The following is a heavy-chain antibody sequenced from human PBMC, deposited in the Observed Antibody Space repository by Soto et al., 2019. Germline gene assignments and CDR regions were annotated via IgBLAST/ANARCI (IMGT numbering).Heavy chain of an antibody. CDR1: ALTYSSYA. V-gene: IGHV3-23*01. D-gene: IGHD3-10*01. J-gene: IGHJ6*01. CDR3: VKDGLLWFGDPSYCRDV. CDR2: ISGSGGST. Sequence: GRSLSLSCAVSALTYSSYAMSWARQAPGKGMEWVSAISGSGGSTYYADSVKGRFTISRDNSKNTLYLQMNSMRDEDTAVYYCVKDGLLWFGDPSYCRDVWGRGTRDIV.